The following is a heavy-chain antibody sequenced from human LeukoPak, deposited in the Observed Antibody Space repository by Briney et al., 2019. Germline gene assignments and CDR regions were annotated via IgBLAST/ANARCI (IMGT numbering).Heavy chain of an antibody. CDR2: ISYDGSNK. V-gene: IGHV3-30*18. Sequence: GGSLRLSCAASGFTFSSYGMHWVRQAPGKGLEWVAVISYDGSNKYYADSVKGRFAISRDNSKNTLYLQMNSLRAEDTAVYYCAKDLKTPDYYFDYWGQGTLVTVSS. CDR3: AKDLKTPDYYFDY. CDR1: GFTFSSYG. J-gene: IGHJ4*02.